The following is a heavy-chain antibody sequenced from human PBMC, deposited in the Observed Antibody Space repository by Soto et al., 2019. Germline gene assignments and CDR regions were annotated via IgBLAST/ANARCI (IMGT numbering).Heavy chain of an antibody. Sequence: QVQLVQSGAEVKKPGASVKVSCKASGYTFTSYGISWVRQAPGQGLEWMGWISAYNGNTNYAQKLQGRVTMTTDTXTIXAYMELRSLRSNDTAVYYCAREGVGDYGPNGLFDYWGQGTLVTVSS. CDR2: ISAYNGNT. D-gene: IGHD4-17*01. J-gene: IGHJ4*02. V-gene: IGHV1-18*01. CDR1: GYTFTSYG. CDR3: AREGVGDYGPNGLFDY.